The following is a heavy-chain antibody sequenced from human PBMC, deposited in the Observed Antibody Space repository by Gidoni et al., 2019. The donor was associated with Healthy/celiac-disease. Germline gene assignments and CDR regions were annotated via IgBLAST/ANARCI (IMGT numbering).Heavy chain of an antibody. Sequence: QVQLVQSGAEVKKPGSSVKVSCKASGGTFSSYAISWVRQAPGQGLEWMGGIIPIFGTANYAQKFQGRVTITADESTSTAYMELSSLRSEDTAVYYCAREYCSSTSCYEEAYYYYGMDVWGQGTTVTVSS. D-gene: IGHD2-2*01. CDR1: GGTFSSYA. CDR3: AREYCSSTSCYEEAYYYYGMDV. J-gene: IGHJ6*02. V-gene: IGHV1-69*01. CDR2: IIPIFGTA.